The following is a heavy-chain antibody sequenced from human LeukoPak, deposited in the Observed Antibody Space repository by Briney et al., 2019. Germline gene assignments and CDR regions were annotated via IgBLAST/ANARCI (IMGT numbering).Heavy chain of an antibody. J-gene: IGHJ4*02. V-gene: IGHV4-59*11. CDR2: IYYTGIT. CDR1: GGSISGQY. Sequence: SETLSLTCTVSGGSISGQYWSLIRQPPGKGLEWIGYIYYTGITKYNPSLKSRVTISVDTSKNQFSLRLTSVTAADTAVYYCARVSFHYHSGNYGWYFDSWGQGTLVTASS. CDR3: ARVSFHYHSGNYGWYFDS. D-gene: IGHD3-10*01.